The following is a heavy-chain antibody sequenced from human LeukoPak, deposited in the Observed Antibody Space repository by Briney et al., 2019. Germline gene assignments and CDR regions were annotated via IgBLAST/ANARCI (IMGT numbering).Heavy chain of an antibody. Sequence: SGTLSLTSAFSGGSIGRINGGGWAGHPPGKGLEWIGETYHSGSTNYNPSLKSRVTISVDKSKNQFSLKLSSVTAADTAVYYCARGRTTGRLFDYWGQGTLVTVSS. CDR3: ARGRTTGRLFDY. D-gene: IGHD1-14*01. J-gene: IGHJ4*02. CDR1: GGSIGRING. V-gene: IGHV4-4*02. CDR2: TYHSGST.